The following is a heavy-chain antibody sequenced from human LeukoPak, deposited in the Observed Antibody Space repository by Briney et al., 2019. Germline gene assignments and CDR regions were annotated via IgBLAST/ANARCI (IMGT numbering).Heavy chain of an antibody. Sequence: PSQTLSLTCTVSGGSISSGDYYWSWIRQPPGKGLEWIGYIYYSGSTYYNPSLKSRVTISVDTSKNQFSLKLSSVTAADTAVYYCARGVGITMVRGSPYYYGMDVWGQGTTVTVSS. J-gene: IGHJ6*02. D-gene: IGHD3-10*01. CDR2: IYYSGST. V-gene: IGHV4-30-4*08. CDR3: ARGVGITMVRGSPYYYGMDV. CDR1: GGSISSGDYY.